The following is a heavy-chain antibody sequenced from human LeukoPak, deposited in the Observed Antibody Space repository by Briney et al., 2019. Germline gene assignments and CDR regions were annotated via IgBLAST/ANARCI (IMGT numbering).Heavy chain of an antibody. D-gene: IGHD5-18*01. CDR1: GYTFTGYY. Sequence: ASVKVSCKASGYTFTGYYMHWVRQAPGQGLEWMGWINPNSGGTNYAQKFQGRVTMTRHTSISTAYMELSRLRSDDTAVYYCARTGDTAMVTGFDSWGQGTLVTVSS. CDR3: ARTGDTAMVTGFDS. V-gene: IGHV1-2*02. J-gene: IGHJ4*02. CDR2: INPNSGGT.